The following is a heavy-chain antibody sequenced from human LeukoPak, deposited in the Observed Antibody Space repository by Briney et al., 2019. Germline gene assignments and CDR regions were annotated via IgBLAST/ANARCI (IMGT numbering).Heavy chain of an antibody. CDR1: GGSISSGGYY. D-gene: IGHD1-7*01. Sequence: SQTLSLTCTVSGGSISSGGYYWSWIRQPPGKGLEWIGYIYYSGSTNYNPSLKSRVTISVDTSKNQFSLKLSSVTAADTAVYYCARNYGAKYWYFDLWGRGTLVTVSS. CDR2: IYYSGST. CDR3: ARNYGAKYWYFDL. V-gene: IGHV4-61*08. J-gene: IGHJ2*01.